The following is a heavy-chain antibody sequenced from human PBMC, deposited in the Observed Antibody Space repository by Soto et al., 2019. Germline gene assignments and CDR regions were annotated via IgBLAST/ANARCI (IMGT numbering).Heavy chain of an antibody. CDR3: ASEWKHDGLDY. V-gene: IGHV3-30-3*01. Sequence: GGSLRHSCASSGFTFISYAMHWVRQAPGKGLEWVAVISYDGSNKYYADSVKGRFIISRDNSKSTLYLQMNSLRTEDTAVYYCASEWKHDGLDYWGQGTLVTVSS. CDR2: ISYDGSNK. J-gene: IGHJ4*02. CDR1: GFTFISYA. D-gene: IGHD5-18*01.